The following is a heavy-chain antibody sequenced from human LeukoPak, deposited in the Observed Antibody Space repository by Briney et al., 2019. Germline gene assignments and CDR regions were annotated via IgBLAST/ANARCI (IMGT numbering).Heavy chain of an antibody. CDR2: ISSSSSYI. D-gene: IGHD5-24*01. CDR1: GFTFSSYS. V-gene: IGHV3-21*01. J-gene: IGHJ6*03. CDR3: AREDRRWLQFPSNCMDV. Sequence: GGSLRLSCAASGFTFSSYSMNWVRQAPGKGLEWVSSISSSSSYIYYADSVKGRFTISRDNAKNSLYLQMNSLRAEDTAVYYCAREDRRWLQFPSNCMDVWGKGTTVTVSS.